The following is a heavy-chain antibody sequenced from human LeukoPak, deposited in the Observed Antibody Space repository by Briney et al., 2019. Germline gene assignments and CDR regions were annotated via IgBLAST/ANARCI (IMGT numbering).Heavy chain of an antibody. Sequence: GGSLRLSCAASGFTFSDYYMSWIRQAPGKGLEWVSYISSSRSSIYYADSMKGRFTISRDNAKNSLYLQMNSLRAEDTAVYYCARVAGLQWLGPFDYWGQGTLVTVSS. CDR3: ARVAGLQWLGPFDY. CDR1: GFTFSDYY. V-gene: IGHV3-11*04. CDR2: ISSSRSSI. J-gene: IGHJ4*02. D-gene: IGHD6-19*01.